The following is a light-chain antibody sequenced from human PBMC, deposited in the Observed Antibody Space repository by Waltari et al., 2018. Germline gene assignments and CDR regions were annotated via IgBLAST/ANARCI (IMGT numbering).Light chain of an antibody. CDR3: SSYAINNNVL. CDR2: DVS. CDR1: RIVSGFYNF. V-gene: IGLV2-14*03. Sequence: QSALTHAASVSGSPGQSITIACTRTRIVSGFYNFVSCYQQHPGKAPQLMIYDVSIRPSGVPNRFSGSKSGNPGSLTISGLQAEDEADYYFSSYAINNNVLFGGWTKLTV. J-gene: IGLJ2*01.